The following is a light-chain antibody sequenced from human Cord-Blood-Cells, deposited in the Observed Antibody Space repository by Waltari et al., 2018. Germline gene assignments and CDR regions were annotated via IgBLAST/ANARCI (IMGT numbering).Light chain of an antibody. CDR3: CSYAGSYVV. J-gene: IGLJ2*01. V-gene: IGLV2-23*01. CDR1: SSDVGSYNL. CDR2: EGS. Sequence: QSALTQPASVSGSPGQSITISCTGTSSDVGSYNLVSWYQQHPGKAPKLMIYEGSKRPSGVSNRFSGSKSGNTASLTISGLQAEGEADYYCCSYAGSYVVFGGGTKLTVL.